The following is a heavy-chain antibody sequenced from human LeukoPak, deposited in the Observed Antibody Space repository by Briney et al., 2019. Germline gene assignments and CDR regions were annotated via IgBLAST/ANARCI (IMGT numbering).Heavy chain of an antibody. CDR2: ISTSSTYI. CDR3: ARDPNSSGWYDY. J-gene: IGHJ4*02. Sequence: GGSLRLSCAASGFTFSDYYMSWIRQAPGKGLEWVSSISTSSTYIYYADSLKGRFTISRDDAKNSLYLQMNSLRAEDTAVYYCARDPNSSGWYDYWGQGTLVTVSS. CDR1: GFTFSDYY. D-gene: IGHD6-19*01. V-gene: IGHV3-11*06.